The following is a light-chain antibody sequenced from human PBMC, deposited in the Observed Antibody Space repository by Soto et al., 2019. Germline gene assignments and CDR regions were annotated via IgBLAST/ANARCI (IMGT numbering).Light chain of an antibody. Sequence: QSVLTQPASVSGSPGQSITISCTGTSSDVGGYNYVAWYQQHPGKAPKLMIYDVSNRPSGVSNRFSGSKSGNTASLTISGRQAEDEADYYCSSYTSSSTLVVLGGGTKLTV. J-gene: IGLJ2*01. CDR3: SSYTSSSTLVV. V-gene: IGLV2-14*01. CDR1: SSDVGGYNY. CDR2: DVS.